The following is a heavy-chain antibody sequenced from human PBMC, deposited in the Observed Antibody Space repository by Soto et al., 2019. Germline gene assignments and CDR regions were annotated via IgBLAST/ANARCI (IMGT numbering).Heavy chain of an antibody. D-gene: IGHD1-26*01. CDR1: TFSMYS. J-gene: IGHJ5*02. Sequence: EVQVVESGGGLVKPGGSLRLSCNFTFSMYSMNWVRHAPGKGLEWVTSISSGSAFIKYADSVKGRFSISRDNAKNSVSLQMNSLRAEDTAMYYCTRDQGGSYDSWFHPWGRGTLVTVSS. CDR2: ISSGSAFI. CDR3: TRDQGGSYDSWFHP. V-gene: IGHV3-21*01.